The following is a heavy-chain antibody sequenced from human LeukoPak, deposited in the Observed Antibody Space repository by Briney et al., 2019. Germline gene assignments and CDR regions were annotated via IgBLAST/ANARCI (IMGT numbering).Heavy chain of an antibody. V-gene: IGHV4-39*01. CDR1: GDSINNSNYY. J-gene: IGHJ4*02. CDR2: IYYSGST. Sequence: SETLSLTCTVSGDSINNSNYYWGWIRQPPGKGLEWIGSIYYSGSTYYNPSLKSRVTISVDTSKNQFSLKLSSVTAADTAVYYCARRWVGSGWYYFDYWGQGTLVTVSS. D-gene: IGHD6-19*01. CDR3: ARRWVGSGWYYFDY.